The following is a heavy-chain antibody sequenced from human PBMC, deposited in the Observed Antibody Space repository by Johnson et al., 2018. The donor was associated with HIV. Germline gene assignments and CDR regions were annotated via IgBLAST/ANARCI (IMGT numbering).Heavy chain of an antibody. V-gene: IGHV3-7*01. CDR2: IKQDGSDK. CDR3: ARDDDYSKVRAFDI. J-gene: IGHJ3*02. Sequence: VQLVESGGGLVQPGGSLRLSCAASGFSFDDYAMHWVRQAPGKGLEWVANIKQDGSDKYYVGSVTGRFTISRDNAKSSLYLQMNSLRAEDTAVYYCARDDDYSKVRAFDIWGQGTMVTVSS. CDR1: GFSFDDYA. D-gene: IGHD4-11*01.